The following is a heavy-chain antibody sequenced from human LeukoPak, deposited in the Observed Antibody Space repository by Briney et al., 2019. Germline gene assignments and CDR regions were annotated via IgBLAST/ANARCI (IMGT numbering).Heavy chain of an antibody. J-gene: IGHJ4*02. CDR3: ANTLAGTFDYFDY. Sequence: PGRSLRLSCAASGFTFDDYAMSWVRQAPGKGLEWVSAISGSGDNTYYMDSVKGRFTISRDNSKNTLYLQMNSLRAEDAAVYYCANTLAGTFDYFDYWGQGAVVTVSS. CDR2: ISGSGDNT. CDR1: GFTFDDYA. V-gene: IGHV3-23*01. D-gene: IGHD6-19*01.